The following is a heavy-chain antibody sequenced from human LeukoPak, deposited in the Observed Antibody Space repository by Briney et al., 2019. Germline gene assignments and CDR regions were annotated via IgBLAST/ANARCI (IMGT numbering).Heavy chain of an antibody. D-gene: IGHD6-19*01. V-gene: IGHV4-59*01. CDR3: ARAGIAVAGQRYYMDV. Sequence: SETLSLICTVSGGSISGYYWSWIRQPPGKGLECIGYIYYSGSTNYNPSLKSRVTISLDTSKNQFSLKLSSVTAADTAVYYCARAGIAVAGQRYYMDVWGKGTTVTVSS. CDR1: GGSISGYY. J-gene: IGHJ6*03. CDR2: IYYSGST.